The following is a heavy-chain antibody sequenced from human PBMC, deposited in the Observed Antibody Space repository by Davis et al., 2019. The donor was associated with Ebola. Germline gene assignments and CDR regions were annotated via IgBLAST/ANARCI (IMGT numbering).Heavy chain of an antibody. V-gene: IGHV3-33*06. CDR3: AKDLGDGYNRDYYYYGMDV. CDR1: GFTFSSYG. CDR2: IWYDGSNK. D-gene: IGHD5-24*01. J-gene: IGHJ6*02. Sequence: SLKISCAASGFTFSSYGMHWVRQAPGKGLEWVAVIWYDGSNKYYADSVKGRFTISRDNSKNTLYLQMNSLRAEDTAVYYCAKDLGDGYNRDYYYYGMDVWGQGTTVTVSS.